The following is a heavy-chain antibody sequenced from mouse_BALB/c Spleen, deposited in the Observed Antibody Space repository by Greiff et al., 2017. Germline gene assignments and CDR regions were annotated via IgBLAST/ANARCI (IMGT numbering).Heavy chain of an antibody. CDR3: ARGLRAMDY. CDR1: GFAFTSYC. V-gene: IGHV4-1*02. D-gene: IGHD1-1*01. J-gene: IGHJ4*01. CDR2: INPDSSTI. Sequence: EVQLVESGGGLVQPGGSLKLSCAASGFAFTSYCMSWVRQAPGKGLEWIGEINPDSSTINYKPSLKDKYIITRDNAKNTLYLQLSKVRSEDTALYYCARGLRAMDYWGQGTSVTVSS.